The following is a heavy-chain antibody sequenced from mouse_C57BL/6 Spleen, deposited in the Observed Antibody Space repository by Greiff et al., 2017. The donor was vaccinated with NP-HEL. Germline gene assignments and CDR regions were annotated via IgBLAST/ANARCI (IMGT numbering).Heavy chain of an antibody. CDR2: IHPNSGST. V-gene: IGHV1-64*01. CDR3: AGNPYGNSFDY. D-gene: IGHD2-1*01. J-gene: IGHJ2*01. CDR1: GYTFTSYW. Sequence: VQLQQPGAELVKPGASVKLSCTASGYTFTSYWMHWVKQRPGQGLEWIGVIHPNSGSTNYNEKFKSKATLTVDKSSSRAYVQLSSRRSEDYAVYYCAGNPYGNSFDYWGQGTTLTVSS.